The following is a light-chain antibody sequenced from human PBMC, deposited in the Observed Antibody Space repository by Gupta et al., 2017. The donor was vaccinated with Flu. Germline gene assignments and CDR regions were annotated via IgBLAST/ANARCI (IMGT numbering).Light chain of an antibody. J-gene: IGKJ4*01. CDR1: QNIDTS. Sequence: DVQITQSPSSLSASVGDRVTITCRASQNIDTSLNWYQYKPGKAPKLLIYAASTLQSGVPLRFSGSGSGTDFTLTITTLQPEDFTSYICQQSHPTPVSFGGGTKVEF. CDR2: AAS. CDR3: QQSHPTPVS. V-gene: IGKV1-39*01.